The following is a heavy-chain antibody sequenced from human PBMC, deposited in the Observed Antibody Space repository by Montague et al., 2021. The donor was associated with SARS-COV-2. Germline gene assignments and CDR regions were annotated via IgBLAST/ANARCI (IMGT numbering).Heavy chain of an antibody. CDR2: IYYSGSS. Sequence: TLSLTYTVSGGSISSGSYYWSWIRQHPGKGLEWIGYIYYSGSSYYNPSLKSRVTISVDTSKNQFSLRLSSVTAADTAVYYCARARTSLIVVVNESDYWGQGTLVTVSS. CDR1: GGSISSGSYY. V-gene: IGHV4-31*03. D-gene: IGHD2-21*01. J-gene: IGHJ4*02. CDR3: ARARTSLIVVVNESDY.